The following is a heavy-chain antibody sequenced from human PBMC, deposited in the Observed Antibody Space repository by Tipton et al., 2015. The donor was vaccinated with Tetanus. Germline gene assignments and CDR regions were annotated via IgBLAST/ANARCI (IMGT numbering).Heavy chain of an antibody. CDR1: RGPISSYY. V-gene: IGHV4-4*07. CDR2: ISNGNP. J-gene: IGHJ4*02. D-gene: IGHD5-24*01. CDR3: ARGITDGYNRRLDY. Sequence: GLVKPSETLSLTCSVSRGPISSYYWSWIRQPAGKGLEWIGHISNGNPDYSGSLKSRVALSVDTSKNEVSLKLRSVTAADTGVYYCARGITDGYNRRLDYWGQGILVAVSS.